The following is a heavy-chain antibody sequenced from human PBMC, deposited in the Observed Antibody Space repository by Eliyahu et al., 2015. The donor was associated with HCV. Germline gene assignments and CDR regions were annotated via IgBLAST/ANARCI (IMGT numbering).Heavy chain of an antibody. CDR3: ARDGDGSGYEYYYYYGMDV. Sequence: QVQLVQSGAEVKKPGSSVKVSCKASGGTFSSYAISWVRQAPGQGLEWMGRIIPILGIANYAQKFQGRVTITADKSTSTAYMELSSLRSEDTAVYYCARDGDGSGYEYYYYYGMDVWGQGTTVTVSS. D-gene: IGHD3-10*01. CDR1: GGTFSSYA. CDR2: IIPILGIA. V-gene: IGHV1-69*04. J-gene: IGHJ6*02.